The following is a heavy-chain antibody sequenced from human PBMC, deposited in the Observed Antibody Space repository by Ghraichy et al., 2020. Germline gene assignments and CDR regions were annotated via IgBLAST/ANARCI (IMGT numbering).Heavy chain of an antibody. J-gene: IGHJ3*02. Sequence: GGSLRLSCAASGFTFSSYSMNWVRQAPGKGLEWVSYISSSSSTIYYADSVKGRFTISRDNAKNSLYLQMNSLRAEDTAMYYCVRIGDSSGWRGMYAFDIWGQGTMVTVSS. CDR2: ISSSSSTI. D-gene: IGHD6-19*01. CDR3: VRIGDSSGWRGMYAFDI. CDR1: GFTFSSYS. V-gene: IGHV3-48*01.